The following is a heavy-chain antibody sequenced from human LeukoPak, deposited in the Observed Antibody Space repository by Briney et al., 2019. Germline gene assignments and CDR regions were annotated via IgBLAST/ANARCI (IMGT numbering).Heavy chain of an antibody. Sequence: PSETLSLTCTVSGGSISSYYWGWIRQPPGKGLEWIGYIYYSGSTNYNPSLKSRVTISVDTSKNQFSLKLSSVTAADTAVYYCARVVATITSWFDPWGQGTLVTVSS. CDR2: IYYSGST. CDR1: GGSISSYY. J-gene: IGHJ5*02. D-gene: IGHD5-12*01. V-gene: IGHV4-59*08. CDR3: ARVVATITSWFDP.